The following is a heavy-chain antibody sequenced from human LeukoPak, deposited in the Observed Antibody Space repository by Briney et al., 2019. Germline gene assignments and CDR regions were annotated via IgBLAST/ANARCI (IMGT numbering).Heavy chain of an antibody. Sequence: SVTLSLTCTVSVGPNSRGSYYWSWIWQPAGKGLEWIGRIYTSGSTNYNPSLKSRVTISVDTSKNQFSLKLSSVTAADTAVYYCATRLATVVTGYYYYMDVWGKGTTVTVSS. V-gene: IGHV4-61*02. J-gene: IGHJ6*03. D-gene: IGHD4-23*01. CDR3: ATRLATVVTGYYYYMDV. CDR2: IYTSGST. CDR1: VGPNSRGSYY.